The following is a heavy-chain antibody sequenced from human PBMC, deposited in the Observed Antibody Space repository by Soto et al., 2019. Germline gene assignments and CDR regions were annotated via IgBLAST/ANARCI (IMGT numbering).Heavy chain of an antibody. CDR2: IKQDGSEK. V-gene: IGHV3-7*01. CDR3: ARDDVVVVPAAIRPYYYYGMDV. J-gene: IGHJ6*02. Sequence: EVQLVESGGGLVQPGGSLRLSCAASGFTFSSYWMSWVRQAPGKGLEWVANIKQDGSEKYYVDSVKGRFTISRDNAKNSLYLQMNSLRAEGTAVYYCARDDVVVVPAAIRPYYYYGMDVWGQGTTVTVSS. CDR1: GFTFSSYW. D-gene: IGHD2-2*02.